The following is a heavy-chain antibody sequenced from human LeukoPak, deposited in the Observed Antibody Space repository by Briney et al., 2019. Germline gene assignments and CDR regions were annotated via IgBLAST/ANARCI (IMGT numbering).Heavy chain of an antibody. CDR3: ARDPLYYYDSSGYGYFDY. D-gene: IGHD3-22*01. V-gene: IGHV1-18*01. CDR2: ISAYNGNT. CDR1: GYTFTSYG. J-gene: IGHJ4*02. Sequence: ASVKVSCKASGYTFTSYGISWVRQAPGQGLEWMGWISAYNGNTNYAQQLQGRVTMTTDTSTSTAYMELRSLRSDDTAVYYCARDPLYYYDSSGYGYFDYWGQGTLVTVSS.